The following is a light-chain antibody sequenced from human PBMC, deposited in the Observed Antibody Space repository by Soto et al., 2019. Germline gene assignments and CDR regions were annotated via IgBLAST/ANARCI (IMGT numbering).Light chain of an antibody. CDR3: QQYAASQRT. Sequence: EIVLTQSPGTLSLSPRERATLSCRASQSVKDNYLAWYQHKPGQAPRLLIYGASSRAPGIPDRFSGSGSGTDFTLTISRLEPEDFALYYCQQYAASQRTFGQGTQVEVK. V-gene: IGKV3-20*01. CDR1: QSVKDNY. CDR2: GAS. J-gene: IGKJ1*01.